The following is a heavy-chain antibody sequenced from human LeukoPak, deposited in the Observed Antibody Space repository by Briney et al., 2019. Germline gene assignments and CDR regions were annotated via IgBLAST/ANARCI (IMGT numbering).Heavy chain of an antibody. J-gene: IGHJ6*03. CDR3: ARVGLRGYSYGYYMDV. Sequence: GGSLRLSCAASGFTFSSYSMNWVRQAPGKGLEWVSSISSSSSYIYYADSVKGRFPISRDNAKNSLYLQMNSLRAEDTAVYYCARVGLRGYSYGYYMDVWGKGTTVTVSS. CDR2: ISSSSSYI. V-gene: IGHV3-21*01. D-gene: IGHD5-18*01. CDR1: GFTFSSYS.